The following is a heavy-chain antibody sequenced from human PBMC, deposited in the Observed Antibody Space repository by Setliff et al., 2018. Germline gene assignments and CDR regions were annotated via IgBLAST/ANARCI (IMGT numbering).Heavy chain of an antibody. CDR1: GFTFSSYW. J-gene: IGHJ4*02. Sequence: GGSLRLSCAASGFTFSSYWMSWVRQAPGKGLEWVANIKQDGSEKYYVDSVKGRFTISRDNAKNSLYLQMNSLRAEDTAVYYCASYGSYSRSWYGAYYFDYWGQGTLVTVSS. CDR3: ASYGSYSRSWYGAYYFDY. D-gene: IGHD6-13*01. CDR2: IKQDGSEK. V-gene: IGHV3-7*01.